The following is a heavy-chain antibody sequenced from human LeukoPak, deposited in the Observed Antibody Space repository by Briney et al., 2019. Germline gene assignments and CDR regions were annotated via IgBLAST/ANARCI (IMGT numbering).Heavy chain of an antibody. CDR2: INSDGGNT. J-gene: IGHJ1*01. D-gene: IGHD2-15*01. CDR1: GFTFSNYA. Sequence: PGGSLRLSCSASGFTFSNYAMHWVRQAPGKGLEYVSAINSDGGNTYYADSVKGRFTISRDNSKNTLCLQMSSLRADDLAVYNSVKDFHSYCSGGTCYYPEYFHHWGQGTLVTVSS. V-gene: IGHV3-64D*09. CDR3: VKDFHSYCSGGTCYYPEYFHH.